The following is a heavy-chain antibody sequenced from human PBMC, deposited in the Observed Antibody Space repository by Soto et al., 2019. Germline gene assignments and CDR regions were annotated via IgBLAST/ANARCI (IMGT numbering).Heavy chain of an antibody. V-gene: IGHV4-31*03. CDR3: ARNYPRVYGFDP. Sequence: SETLSLTCTVSGGSISSGGYYWSWIRQHPGKGLEWIGYIYYSGSTYYNPSLKSRVTISVDTSKNQFSLKLSSVTAADTAVYYCARNYPRVYGFDPWGQGTLVTVSS. D-gene: IGHD2-8*01. CDR2: IYYSGST. J-gene: IGHJ5*02. CDR1: GGSISSGGYY.